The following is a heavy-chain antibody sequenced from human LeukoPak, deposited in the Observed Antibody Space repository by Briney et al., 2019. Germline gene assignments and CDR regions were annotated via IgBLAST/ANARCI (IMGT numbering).Heavy chain of an antibody. Sequence: GGSLRLSCAASGFIFSDYYMSWIRQAPGKGLEWVSYISSGGINKYYADSVKGRFTISRDNAKNSLYLQMNSLRAEDTAVYYCAGPSGYYYDSSGSIAVDYWGQGTLVTVSS. V-gene: IGHV3-11*04. J-gene: IGHJ4*02. CDR3: AGPSGYYYDSSGSIAVDY. CDR2: ISSGGINK. CDR1: GFIFSDYY. D-gene: IGHD3-22*01.